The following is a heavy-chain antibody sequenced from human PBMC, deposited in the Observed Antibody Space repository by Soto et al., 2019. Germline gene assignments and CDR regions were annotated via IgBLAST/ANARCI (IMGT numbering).Heavy chain of an antibody. CDR1: GGSISSYC. D-gene: IGHD1-20*01. Sequence: SETLSLTCTVSGGSISSYCCSWSRQPPGKGLEWIGYIYYSGSTNYNPSLKSRVAISVDTSKNQFSLKLSSVTAADTAVYYCAREKGITGLFDYWGQGTLVTVS. CDR3: AREKGITGLFDY. J-gene: IGHJ4*02. V-gene: IGHV4-59*01. CDR2: IYYSGST.